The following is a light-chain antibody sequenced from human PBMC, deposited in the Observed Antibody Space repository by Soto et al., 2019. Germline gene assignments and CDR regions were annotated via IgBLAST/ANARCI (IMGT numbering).Light chain of an antibody. CDR3: SSYAGRLV. Sequence: QSALTQPPSASGSPGQSVTISCTGTSSDVGGYNSVSWYQQHPGKAPRLMIYEVSKRPSGVPDRFSGSKSGSTASLTVSGLQAEDEADYSSSSYAGRLVFGGGTKLTVL. V-gene: IGLV2-8*01. CDR2: EVS. CDR1: SSDVGGYNS. J-gene: IGLJ2*01.